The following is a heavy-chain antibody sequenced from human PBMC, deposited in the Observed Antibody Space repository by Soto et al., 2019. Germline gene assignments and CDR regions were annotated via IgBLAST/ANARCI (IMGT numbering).Heavy chain of an antibody. D-gene: IGHD3-22*01. V-gene: IGHV1-69*13. Sequence: GASVKVSCKASDGSFSSYSINWMRQAPGQGLAWMGGIIPIFGAPKYAREFQGRVMITAGASRSTVYLGLSSQRSDDAAVYYCARRNSDHYDSSGYKTPCQHWGQVTLGTVAA. CDR1: DGSFSSYS. CDR2: IIPIFGAP. CDR3: ARRNSDHYDSSGYKTPCQH. J-gene: IGHJ4*02.